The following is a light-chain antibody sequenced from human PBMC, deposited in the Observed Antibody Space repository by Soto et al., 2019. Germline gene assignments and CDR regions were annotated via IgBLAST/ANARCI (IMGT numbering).Light chain of an antibody. CDR2: GTS. CDR3: QQHSDWPLT. CDR1: QSVSRN. J-gene: IGKJ4*01. Sequence: EIVLTQSPATLSLSPGERATLSCRASQSVSRNLAWYQQRPGQAPRLLIYGTSTRATGIPARFSGRGSGTDFTLTISSLEPEDFAVYYCQQHSDWPLTFGGGTKVDIK. V-gene: IGKV3-11*01.